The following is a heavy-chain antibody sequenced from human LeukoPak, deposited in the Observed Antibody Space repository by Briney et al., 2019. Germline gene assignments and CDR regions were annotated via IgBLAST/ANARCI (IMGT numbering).Heavy chain of an antibody. V-gene: IGHV1-46*01. CDR1: GYTFTNYY. J-gene: IGHJ4*02. Sequence: GASVKVSCKASGYTFTNYYMHWVRQAPGQGLEWMGGINPSSGSTSYSQKFQGRVAMTRDTSTSTVYMELSSLRSEDTAVFYCARSGGDFDYWGQGTLVTVSS. CDR2: INPSSGST. D-gene: IGHD1-26*01. CDR3: ARSGGDFDY.